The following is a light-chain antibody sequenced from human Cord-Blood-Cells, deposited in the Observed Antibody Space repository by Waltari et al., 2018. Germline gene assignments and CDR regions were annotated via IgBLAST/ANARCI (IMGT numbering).Light chain of an antibody. Sequence: DIVMTQSPLSLPVTPGEPASISCRFSQSLLHSNGYNYLDWYLQKPGQSPQLLIYLGSNRASWVPDRFSGSGSGTDFTLKISRVEAEDVGVYYCMQALQTPYTFGQGTKLEI. CDR2: LGS. V-gene: IGKV2-28*01. CDR1: QSLLHSNGYNY. CDR3: MQALQTPYT. J-gene: IGKJ2*01.